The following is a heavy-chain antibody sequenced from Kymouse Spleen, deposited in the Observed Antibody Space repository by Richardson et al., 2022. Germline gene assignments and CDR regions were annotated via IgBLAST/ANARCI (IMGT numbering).Heavy chain of an antibody. D-gene: IGHD3-10*01. CDR1: GFTFSSYG. CDR3: ARDEGIAARRVVRGVSYYYYGMDV. CDR2: IWYDGSNK. J-gene: IGHJ6*02. V-gene: IGHV3-33*01. Sequence: QVQLVESGGGVVQPGRSLRLSCAASGFTFSSYGMHWVRQAPGKGLEWVAVIWYDGSNKYYADSVKGRFTISRDNSKNTLYLQMNSLRAEDTAVYYCARDEGIAARRVVRGVSYYYYGMDVWGQGTTVTVSS.